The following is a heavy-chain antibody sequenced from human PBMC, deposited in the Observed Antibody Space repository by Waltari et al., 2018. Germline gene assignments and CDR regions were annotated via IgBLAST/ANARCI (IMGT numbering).Heavy chain of an antibody. Sequence: QLQLQESGPGLVKPSETLSLTCSVSGASLPHSNSYWRWIPQPPGKGLEWVGSIHYRGITYSSPSLKSRVTISLDTSKNQLSLKVSSVTVADTAIYFCARNMESPYNAPYYFYYMDVWGKGTTVTVSS. D-gene: IGHD3-10*01. CDR2: IHYRGIT. J-gene: IGHJ6*03. CDR1: GASLPHSNSY. CDR3: ARNMESPYNAPYYFYYMDV. V-gene: IGHV4-39*01.